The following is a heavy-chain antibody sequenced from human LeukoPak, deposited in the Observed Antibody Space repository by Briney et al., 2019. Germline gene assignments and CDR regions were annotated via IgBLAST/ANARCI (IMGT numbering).Heavy chain of an antibody. J-gene: IGHJ4*02. D-gene: IGHD5-18*01. CDR1: GGSISSGGYS. V-gene: IGHV4-30-2*01. Sequence: PSQTLSFTGTVPGGSISSGGYSWSWIRQPPGRSLGWIGYIYHSGSTYYNPSLKSRFTMSVDRSKNQCSLKLSSVTAADTAVYYCWRVENSNGPRFDFWGQGTLVTVSS. CDR3: WRVENSNGPRFDF. CDR2: IYHSGST.